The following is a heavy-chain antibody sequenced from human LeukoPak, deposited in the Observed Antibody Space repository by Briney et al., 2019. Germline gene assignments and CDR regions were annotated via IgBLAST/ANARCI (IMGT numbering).Heavy chain of an antibody. V-gene: IGHV3-11*04. Sequence: GGSLRLSCAASGITFRDYYMSWIRQAPGKGLEWVSYISSSGSTRYYADSVMGRFTISRDNAKNSLNLQMNSLRAEDTAVYYCARDRGDFWSGPNWFDPWGQGTLVTVSS. CDR1: GITFRDYY. CDR3: ARDRGDFWSGPNWFDP. J-gene: IGHJ5*02. CDR2: ISSSGSTR. D-gene: IGHD3-3*01.